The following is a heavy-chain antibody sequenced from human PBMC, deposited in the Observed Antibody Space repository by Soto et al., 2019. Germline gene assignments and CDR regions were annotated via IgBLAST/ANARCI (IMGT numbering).Heavy chain of an antibody. CDR1: GFTFSTYG. CDR3: ARDGSGCTHQFDY. CDR2: IWYDGSNK. D-gene: IGHD3-3*01. V-gene: IGHV3-33*01. J-gene: IGHJ4*02. Sequence: QVQLGESGGGVGQPGWSLRLSCAASGFTFSTYGMHWVRQAPGKGLEWVAVIWYDGSNKYYADSVKGRFTISRDNSKNTLYLQMNSLRVEDTAVYYCARDGSGCTHQFDYWGQGSLVTVSS.